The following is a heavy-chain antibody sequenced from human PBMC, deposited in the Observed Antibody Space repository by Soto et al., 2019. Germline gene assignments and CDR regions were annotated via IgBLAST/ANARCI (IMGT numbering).Heavy chain of an antibody. CDR3: TTETLTPKYYDFWSGYSPDFDY. D-gene: IGHD3-3*01. CDR2: IKSRTDGGTT. J-gene: IGHJ4*02. CDR1: RFTLSNVW. V-gene: IGHV3-15*01. Sequence: PXLTMRLSGEVCRFTLSNVWLGWVLEAAGKGLERVGRIKSRTDGGTTGYAAPVKDRFIIPRDDSKNTMFLQMNNLTTEETAVYFCTTETLTPKYYDFWSGYSPDFDYSGPGTLVTVPS.